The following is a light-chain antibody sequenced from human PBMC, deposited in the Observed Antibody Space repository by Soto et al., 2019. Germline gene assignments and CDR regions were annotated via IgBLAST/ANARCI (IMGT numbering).Light chain of an antibody. CDR3: QQYNNWPPIT. CDR1: QSVSNN. CDR2: YAS. Sequence: EIMMTQSPATLSVSPGERATLSCRASQSVSNNLAWYQQKPGQAPRLLIYYASTRATGIPARFSGSGSGTEFTLNISSLQSEDFALYYCQQYNNWPPITFGHGTRLEIK. V-gene: IGKV3-15*01. J-gene: IGKJ5*01.